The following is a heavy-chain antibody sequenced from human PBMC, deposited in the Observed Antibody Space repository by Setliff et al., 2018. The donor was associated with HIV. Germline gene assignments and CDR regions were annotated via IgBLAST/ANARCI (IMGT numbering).Heavy chain of an antibody. CDR1: GGSISSGGYY. D-gene: IGHD5-12*01. Sequence: SETLSLTCTVSGGSISSGGYYWSWIRQHPGKGLEWIGYIYYSGSNYYNPSLKSRVTISIDTSKNQFSLKLSSVTAADTAVYYCARGLVVVTDSDYDTNYYYYYYMDVWGKGTTVTVSS. V-gene: IGHV4-31*02. CDR3: ARGLVVVTDSDYDTNYYYYYYMDV. CDR2: IYYSGSN. J-gene: IGHJ6*03.